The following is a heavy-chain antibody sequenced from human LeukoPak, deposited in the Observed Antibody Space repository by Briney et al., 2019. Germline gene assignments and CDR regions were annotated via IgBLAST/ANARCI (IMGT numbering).Heavy chain of an antibody. Sequence: SETLSLTCTVSGGSISSYYWSWIRQPPGKGLEWIGYISYSGSTNSNPSLKSRVTISVDTSKNQFSLKLSSVTAADTAVYYCARRRVELIWCGELVGFDYWGQGTLVTVSS. CDR1: GGSISSYY. D-gene: IGHD3-10*01. CDR2: ISYSGST. V-gene: IGHV4-59*08. J-gene: IGHJ4*02. CDR3: ARRRVELIWCGELVGFDY.